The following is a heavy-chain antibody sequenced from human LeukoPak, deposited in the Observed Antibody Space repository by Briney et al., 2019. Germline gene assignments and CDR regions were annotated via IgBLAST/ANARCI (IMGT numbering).Heavy chain of an antibody. CDR3: AKDLFIVGATSWFDP. J-gene: IGHJ5*02. D-gene: IGHD1-26*01. V-gene: IGHV3-23*01. CDR1: GFTFSTYA. CDR2: IGGSGGGT. Sequence: GGSLRLSCAASGFTFSTYAMSWVRQAPGKGLEWVSTIGGSGGGTYYADSVKGRFTISRDNSKNTLYLQMSSLRAEDTAVYYCAKDLFIVGATSWFDPWGQGTLVTVSS.